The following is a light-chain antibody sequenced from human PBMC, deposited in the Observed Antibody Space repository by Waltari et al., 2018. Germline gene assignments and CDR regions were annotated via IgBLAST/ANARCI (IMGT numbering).Light chain of an antibody. V-gene: IGKV3-11*01. CDR1: QSVDNF. CDR3: HQGSTWPRT. CDR2: DAT. Sequence: EIVLTQSPVTLSLSPGQRATLSCRASQSVDNFLGWYHQKPGQAPRLLTYDATKRAPGIPAGFSGGGSATDFTLTISSLEPEDVGLYYCHQGSTWPRTFGQGTKLEI. J-gene: IGKJ2*01.